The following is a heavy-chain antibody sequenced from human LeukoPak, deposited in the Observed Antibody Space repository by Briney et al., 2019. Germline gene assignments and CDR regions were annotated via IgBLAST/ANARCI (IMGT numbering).Heavy chain of an antibody. J-gene: IGHJ6*02. CDR1: GYRFTSYW. V-gene: IGHV5-51*01. CDR3: ARLKNNGYAYYFGMDV. D-gene: IGHD5-12*01. CDR2: IYPGDSDT. Sequence: GESLKISCQGSGYRFTSYWIGWVRPMPGKGLEWMGIIYPGDSDTRYSPSFQGQVTISADKSISTAYLQWSSLRASDTAMYYCARLKNNGYAYYFGMDVWGQGTTVTVSS.